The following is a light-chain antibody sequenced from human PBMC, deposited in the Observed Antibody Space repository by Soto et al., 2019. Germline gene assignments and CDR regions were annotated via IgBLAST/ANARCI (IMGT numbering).Light chain of an antibody. CDR3: LQDYNYPWT. CDR1: QGIRND. CDR2: AAS. J-gene: IGKJ1*01. Sequence: IQMTQSPSSLSASLGDRVIITCRASQGIRNDLGWYQQEPGKAPKLLIYAASTLQIGVPSRFSGSGSGTDFTLTISNLQPEDFATYYCLQDYNYPWTFGQGTKVDIK. V-gene: IGKV1-6*01.